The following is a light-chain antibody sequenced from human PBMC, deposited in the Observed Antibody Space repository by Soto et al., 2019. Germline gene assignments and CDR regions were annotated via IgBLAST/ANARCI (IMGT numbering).Light chain of an antibody. Sequence: QSALTQPASVSGSPGQSITISCTGTSSDVGGYNYVSWYQQHPGKAPKLMIYEVSNRPSGVSNRSSGSKSGNTASLTISGLQAEDEADYYCSSYTSSSTYVVFGGGTKVTVL. CDR2: EVS. CDR1: SSDVGGYNY. V-gene: IGLV2-14*01. CDR3: SSYTSSSTYVV. J-gene: IGLJ2*01.